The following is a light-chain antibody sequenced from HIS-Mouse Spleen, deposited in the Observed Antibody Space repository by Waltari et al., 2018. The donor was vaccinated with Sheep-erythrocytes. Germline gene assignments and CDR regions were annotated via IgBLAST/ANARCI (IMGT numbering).Light chain of an antibody. V-gene: IGKV4-1*01. CDR1: QSVLYSSNNKNY. Sequence: DIVMTQSPDSLAVSLGERATINCKFSQSVLYSSNNKNYLAWYQQKPGQTPKLLIYWASTRESGVPDRFSGSGSGTDFTLTISSLQAEDVAVYYCQQYYSTLTFGGGTKVEIK. CDR3: QQYYSTLT. J-gene: IGKJ4*01. CDR2: WAS.